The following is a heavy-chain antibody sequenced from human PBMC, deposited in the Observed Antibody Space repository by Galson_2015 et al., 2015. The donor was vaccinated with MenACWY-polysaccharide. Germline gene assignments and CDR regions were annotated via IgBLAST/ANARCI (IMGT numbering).Heavy chain of an antibody. CDR2: MNPNSGNT. V-gene: IGHV1-8*01. D-gene: IGHD2-21*01. J-gene: IGHJ4*02. CDR1: GYKFTSYD. Sequence: ASGYKFTSYDINWVRQATGQGLEWMGWMNPNSGNTGYAQKFQGRVTMTSNSAIMTAYVELSSLRSEDTAVYYCARIIARKYTFADSWGQGTLVTVSS. CDR3: ARIIARKYTFADS.